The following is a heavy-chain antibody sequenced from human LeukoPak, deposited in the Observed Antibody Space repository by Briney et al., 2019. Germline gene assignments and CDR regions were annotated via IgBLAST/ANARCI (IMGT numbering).Heavy chain of an antibody. CDR1: GFTVSNNY. Sequence: GGSLRLSCAISGFTVSNNYMSWVRQPPGKGLEWVSVIYSGGSTYYADSVKGRFTISRDTSKNTLYLQMNSLRAENTAVYYCARGGGAYCGGDCFRAFDIWGQGTMVTVSP. V-gene: IGHV3-53*01. CDR3: ARGGGAYCGGDCFRAFDI. J-gene: IGHJ3*02. CDR2: IYSGGST. D-gene: IGHD2-21*02.